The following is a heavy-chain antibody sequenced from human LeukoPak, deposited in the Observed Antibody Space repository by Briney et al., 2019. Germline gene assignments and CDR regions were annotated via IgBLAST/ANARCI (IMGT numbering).Heavy chain of an antibody. CDR2: IYHSGST. V-gene: IGHV4-30-2*01. D-gene: IGHD3-22*01. CDR3: ARVYYYDSSGYYEAFDI. Sequence: PSETLSLTCTVSGGSISSGGYYWSWIRQPPGKGLEWIGYIYHSGSTYYNPSLKSRVTISVDRSKNQFSLKLSSVTAADTAVYYCARVYYYDSSGYYEAFDIWGQGTMVTVSS. CDR1: GGSISSGGYY. J-gene: IGHJ3*02.